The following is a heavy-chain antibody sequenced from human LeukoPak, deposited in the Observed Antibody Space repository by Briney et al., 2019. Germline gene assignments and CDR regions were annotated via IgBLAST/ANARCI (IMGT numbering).Heavy chain of an antibody. CDR1: GYSFTSYW. V-gene: IGHV5-10-1*01. CDR3: ARSYYGDYGYYYGMDV. D-gene: IGHD4-17*01. J-gene: IGHJ6*02. Sequence: TGESLKISCKGSGYSFTSYWISWVRQMPGKGLEWMGRIDPSDSYTNYGPSFQGHVTISADKSISTAYLQWSSLKASDTAMYYCARSYYGDYGYYYGMDVWGQGTTVTVSS. CDR2: IDPSDSYT.